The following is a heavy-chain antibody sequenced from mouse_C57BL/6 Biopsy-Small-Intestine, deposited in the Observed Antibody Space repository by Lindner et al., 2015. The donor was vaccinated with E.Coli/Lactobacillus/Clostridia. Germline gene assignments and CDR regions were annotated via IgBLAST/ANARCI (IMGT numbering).Heavy chain of an antibody. V-gene: IGHV1-39*01. CDR3: ARAYGSPWYFDV. D-gene: IGHD1-1*01. J-gene: IGHJ1*03. CDR1: GYSFTDYN. Sequence: VQLQESGPELVKPGASVKISCKASGYSFTDYNMNWVKQSNGKSLEWIGVINPRYATIYNQKFKGKATLTVDQSSSTAHMQLNSLTSEDSAVYHCARAYGSPWYFDVWGTGTTVTVSS. CDR2: INPRYAT.